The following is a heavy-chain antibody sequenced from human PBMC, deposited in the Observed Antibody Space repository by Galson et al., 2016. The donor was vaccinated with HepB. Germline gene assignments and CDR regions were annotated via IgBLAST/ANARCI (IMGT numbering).Heavy chain of an antibody. V-gene: IGHV3-21*01. CDR3: VRDQKYYNSGEFDS. D-gene: IGHD3-22*01. CDR1: GFPFSSYS. CDR2: ITSTNYI. Sequence: SLRLSCAASGFPFSSYSMGWVRQAPGRGLEWVSSITSTNYINYAGSVRGRFTITRDNAKNSLYLQMSSLRTEETAVYYCVRDQKYYNSGEFDSWGQGTLVTVSS. J-gene: IGHJ5*01.